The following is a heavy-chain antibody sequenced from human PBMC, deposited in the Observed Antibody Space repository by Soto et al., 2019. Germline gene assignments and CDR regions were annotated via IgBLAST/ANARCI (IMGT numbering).Heavy chain of an antibody. CDR1: GYTITSYG. CDR2: ISAYNGNT. D-gene: IGHD3-22*01. Sequence: QVQLVQAGAEVKKPGASVKASCKASGYTITSYGISWVRQAPGQGLEWMGWISAYNGNTNYAQKLQGRVTMTTDTSTSTAYMELRSLRAADTAVYYCAGDSPPAPDSCGYYYEGLDYWGQGTLVTVSS. V-gene: IGHV1-18*01. J-gene: IGHJ4*02. CDR3: AGDSPPAPDSCGYYYEGLDY.